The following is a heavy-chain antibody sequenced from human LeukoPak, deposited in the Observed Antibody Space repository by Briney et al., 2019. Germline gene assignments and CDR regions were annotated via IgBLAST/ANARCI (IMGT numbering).Heavy chain of an antibody. J-gene: IGHJ4*02. Sequence: GGSLRLSCAASGLTFSSQWMTWVRQAPGKGLEWLANIGGDGRRKFYEDSVEGRFTISRDNAKNSLYLHMSSLRAEDTAVYYCARECLISSSSDYWGQGTLVTVSS. V-gene: IGHV3-7*01. D-gene: IGHD6-6*01. CDR2: IGGDGRRK. CDR3: ARECLISSSSDY. CDR1: GLTFSSQW.